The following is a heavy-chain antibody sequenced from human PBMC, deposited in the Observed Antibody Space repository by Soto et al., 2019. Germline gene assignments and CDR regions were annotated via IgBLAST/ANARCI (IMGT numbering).Heavy chain of an antibody. Sequence: GGSLRLSCAASGFTLSSYSMNWVRQAPGKGLEWVSSISSSSSYIYYADSVKGRFTISRDNAKNSLYLQMNSLRAEDTAVYYCATSTLGGYYYGMDVWGQGTTVTVSS. V-gene: IGHV3-21*01. J-gene: IGHJ6*02. CDR3: ATSTLGGYYYGMDV. CDR1: GFTLSSYS. CDR2: ISSSSSYI.